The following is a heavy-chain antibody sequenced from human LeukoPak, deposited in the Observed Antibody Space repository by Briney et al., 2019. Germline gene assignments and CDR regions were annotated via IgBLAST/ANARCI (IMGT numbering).Heavy chain of an antibody. Sequence: ASVKVSCKASGYTFTGYYMHWVRQAPGQGLEWMGWINPNSGGTNYAQKFQGRVTMTRNTSISTAYMELSSLRSEDTAVYYCARQQHRYYYYMDVWGKGTTVTISS. CDR2: INPNSGGT. CDR3: ARQQHRYYYYMDV. D-gene: IGHD6-13*01. J-gene: IGHJ6*03. CDR1: GYTFTGYY. V-gene: IGHV1-2*02.